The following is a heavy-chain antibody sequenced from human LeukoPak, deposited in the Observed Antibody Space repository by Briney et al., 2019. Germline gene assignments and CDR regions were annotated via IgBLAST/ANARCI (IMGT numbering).Heavy chain of an antibody. V-gene: IGHV3-23*01. CDR1: GFTFSSYA. CDR3: AKSGAPNLWSGYSY. Sequence: GGSLRLSCAASGFTFSSYAMSWVRQAPGKGLEWVSAISGSGGSTYYADSVKGRFTISRDNSKNTLYLQMNSLRAEDTGVYYCAKSGAPNLWSGYSYWGQGTLVTVSS. J-gene: IGHJ4*02. D-gene: IGHD3-3*01. CDR2: ISGSGGST.